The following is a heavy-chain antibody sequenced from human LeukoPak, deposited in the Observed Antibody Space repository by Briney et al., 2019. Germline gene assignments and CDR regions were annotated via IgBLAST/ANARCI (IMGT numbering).Heavy chain of an antibody. CDR3: AKVQGAVAGVAYFDY. J-gene: IGHJ4*02. Sequence: GGSLRLSCAASGFTFSSYSMNWVRQAPGKGLEWVSPISSSSSYIYYADSVKGRFTISRDNAENSLYLQMNSLRAEDTAVYYCAKVQGAVAGVAYFDYWGQGTLVTVSS. CDR1: GFTFSSYS. CDR2: ISSSSSYI. D-gene: IGHD6-19*01. V-gene: IGHV3-21*01.